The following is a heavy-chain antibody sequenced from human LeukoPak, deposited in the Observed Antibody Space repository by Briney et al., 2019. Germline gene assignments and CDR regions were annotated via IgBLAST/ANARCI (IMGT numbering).Heavy chain of an antibody. V-gene: IGHV1-2*02. D-gene: IGHD2-15*01. CDR2: INPNSGGT. CDR3: ARDDCSGGSCYPRFDP. CDR1: GYTFTGYY. Sequence: GASVKVSCKASGYTFTGYYMHWVRQAPGQGLEWMGWINPNSGGTNYAQKFQGRVTMTRDTSISTAYMELSRLRSDDTAVYYCARDDCSGGSCYPRFDPWGQGTLVTVSS. J-gene: IGHJ5*02.